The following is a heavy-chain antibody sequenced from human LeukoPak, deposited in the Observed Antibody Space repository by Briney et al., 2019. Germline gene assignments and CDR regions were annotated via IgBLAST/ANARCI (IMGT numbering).Heavy chain of an antibody. V-gene: IGHV3-23*01. CDR2: ISGSGGRT. J-gene: IGHJ4*02. D-gene: IGHD3-10*01. CDR1: GFTFSSYV. CDR3: AKGSKDFDY. Sequence: GGSLRLSCAVSGFTFSSYVMSWVRQAPGKGLEWVSGISGSGGRTYYADSAKGRLTISRDNSRNTLHLQMNSLRAEDTAVYYCAKGSKDFDYWGQGTLVTVSS.